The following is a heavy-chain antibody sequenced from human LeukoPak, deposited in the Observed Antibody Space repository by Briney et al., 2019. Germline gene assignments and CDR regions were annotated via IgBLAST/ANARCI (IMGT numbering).Heavy chain of an antibody. Sequence: PLETLSLTCAVYGGSFSAYYWSWIRQSPGKGLEWIAEINHRGDTIYNPSVKSRVSISVDTSKNQFSLKVTSLTAADTAVYYCARGPTISETGYFDYWGQGTLVTVSS. J-gene: IGHJ4*03. CDR1: GGSFSAYY. V-gene: IGHV4-34*01. D-gene: IGHD1-1*01. CDR2: INHRGDT. CDR3: ARGPTISETGYFDY.